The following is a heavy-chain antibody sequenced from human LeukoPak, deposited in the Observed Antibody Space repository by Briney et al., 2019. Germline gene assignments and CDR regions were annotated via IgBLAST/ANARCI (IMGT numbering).Heavy chain of an antibody. CDR2: INRSGST. CDR1: GGSFSGYN. V-gene: IGHV4-34*01. J-gene: IGHJ4*02. Sequence: SETLSLTCAVYGGSFSGYNWIWIRQPPGKGLEWLGEINRSGSTNYNPSLTSRVAISADTSENQFSLKLRSVTAADTAVYYCARGGGGRGLYWGQGTLVTVSS. CDR3: ARGGGGRGLY. D-gene: IGHD3-16*01.